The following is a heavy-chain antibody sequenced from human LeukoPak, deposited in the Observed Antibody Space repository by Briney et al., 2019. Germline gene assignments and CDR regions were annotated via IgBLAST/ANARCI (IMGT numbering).Heavy chain of an antibody. J-gene: IGHJ4*02. CDR3: AKDTLPSK. V-gene: IGHV3-9*01. CDR1: GFTFDDYA. Sequence: PGGSLRLSCAASGFTFDDYAMHWVRQAPGKGLEWVSGISWNSGSIGYADSVKGRFTISRDNAKNSLYLQMNSLRAEDTALYYCAKDTLPSKWGQGTLVTVSS. CDR2: ISWNSGSI.